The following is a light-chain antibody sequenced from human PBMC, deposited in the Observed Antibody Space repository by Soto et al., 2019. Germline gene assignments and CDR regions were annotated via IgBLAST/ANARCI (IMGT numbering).Light chain of an antibody. CDR3: QQYDSSRT. V-gene: IGKV3-20*01. CDR2: GES. J-gene: IGKJ1*01. CDR1: QSVSNS. Sequence: EIVLPQSPGTLSLSQGARATLSCRASQSVSNSLAWYQQKPGQAPRLLIYGESSRATGIPDRFSGSGSGTEFTLTIRSLEPEDFAVYDCQQYDSSRTFGQGTKVDIK.